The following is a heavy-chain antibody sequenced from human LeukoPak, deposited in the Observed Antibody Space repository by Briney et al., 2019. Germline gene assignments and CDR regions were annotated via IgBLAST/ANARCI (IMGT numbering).Heavy chain of an antibody. CDR2: IYYSGNT. CDR1: GVSISSSNSY. J-gene: IGHJ4*02. D-gene: IGHD6-13*01. CDR3: ARLLLRRHSAVDY. V-gene: IGHV4-39*01. Sequence: PSETLSLTCAVSGVSISSSNSYWGWIRQPPGKGLEWIGSIYYSGNTYYNASLKSRVTISVDTSKNQFSLKVTSVTAADTAVYYCARLLLRRHSAVDYWGQGTLVTVSS.